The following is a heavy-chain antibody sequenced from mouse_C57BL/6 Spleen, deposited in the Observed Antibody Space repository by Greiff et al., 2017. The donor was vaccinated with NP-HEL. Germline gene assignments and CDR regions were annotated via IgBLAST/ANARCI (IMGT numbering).Heavy chain of an antibody. CDR3: ARCDHSMEWYAMDY. Sequence: QVQLKQPGAELVKPGASVKLSCKASGYTFTSYWMHWVKQRPGQGLEWIGMIHPNGGSTNYNPKFKSKATLTVDKSSSTAYLQLSSLTSEESAVYYGARCDHSMEWYAMDYWGQGTSVTVSS. CDR2: IHPNGGST. D-gene: IGHD2-10*02. V-gene: IGHV1-64*01. J-gene: IGHJ4*01. CDR1: GYTFTSYW.